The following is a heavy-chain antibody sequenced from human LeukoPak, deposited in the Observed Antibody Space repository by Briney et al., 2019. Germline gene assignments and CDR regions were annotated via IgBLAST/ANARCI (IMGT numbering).Heavy chain of an antibody. Sequence: GGSLRLSCAASGFTIGGFAMTWVRQAPGKGLEWVAVIWYDGSNEYYADSVKGRFTISRDISKNTLYLRMNSLRADDTAVYYCARDLYDFYSGYCFHSWGQGTLVTVSS. CDR3: ARDLYDFYSGYCFHS. J-gene: IGHJ4*02. D-gene: IGHD3-3*01. V-gene: IGHV3-33*08. CDR2: IWYDGSNE. CDR1: GFTIGGFA.